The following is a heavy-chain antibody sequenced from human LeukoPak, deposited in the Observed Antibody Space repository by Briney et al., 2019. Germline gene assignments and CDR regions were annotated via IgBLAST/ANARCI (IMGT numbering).Heavy chain of an antibody. J-gene: IGHJ3*02. CDR2: INHSGST. D-gene: IGHD3-22*01. Sequence: PSETLSLTCAVYGGSFSGYYWSWIRQPPGKGLEWIGEINHSGSTNYNPSLKSRVTISVDTSKNQFSLKLSSVTAADTAVYYCARHFSDDYYDSSAFLGGAFDIWGQGTMVTVSS. CDR3: ARHFSDDYYDSSAFLGGAFDI. V-gene: IGHV4-34*01. CDR1: GGSFSGYY.